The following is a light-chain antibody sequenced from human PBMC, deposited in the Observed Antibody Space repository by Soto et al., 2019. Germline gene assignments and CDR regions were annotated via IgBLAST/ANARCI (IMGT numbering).Light chain of an antibody. CDR3: SSYTSNYIVV. V-gene: IGLV2-8*01. J-gene: IGLJ2*01. Sequence: QSALTQPPSASGSPGQSVAISCTGTNSDVGGYNYVSWYQHHPGKVHKLMIYEVTKRPSGVPDRFSGSKSGNTASLTVSGLQAEDEAEYYCSSYTSNYIVVLGGGTKVTVL. CDR2: EVT. CDR1: NSDVGGYNY.